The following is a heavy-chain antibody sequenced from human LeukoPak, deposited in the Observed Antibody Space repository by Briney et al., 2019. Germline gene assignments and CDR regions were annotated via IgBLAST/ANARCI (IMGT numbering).Heavy chain of an antibody. V-gene: IGHV3-23*01. J-gene: IGHJ4*02. D-gene: IGHD3-22*01. CDR3: AKDGNYYDSSGYYVY. Sequence: GASLRLSCAASGFTFSSYAMSWVRQAPGKGLEWVSAISGSGGSTYYADSVKGRFTISRDNSKNTLYLQMNSLRAEDTAVYYCAKDGNYYDSSGYYVYWGQGTLVTASS. CDR2: ISGSGGST. CDR1: GFTFSSYA.